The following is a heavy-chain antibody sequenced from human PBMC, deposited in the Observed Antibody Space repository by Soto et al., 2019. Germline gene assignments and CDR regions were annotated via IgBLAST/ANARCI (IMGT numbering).Heavy chain of an antibody. Sequence: QVQRVQSGPGLKKPGASVKVSCKTSGYSFHNSGISWVRQAPGQGLEWMGWISVFNGYAHYAQKFQGRVIMTADTFTNTAYMELRGMRSDDTAMYYCTKNGTTWFASWGQGTPVTVSS. V-gene: IGHV1-18*01. J-gene: IGHJ5*01. CDR1: GYSFHNSG. CDR3: TKNGTTWFAS. CDR2: ISVFNGYA. D-gene: IGHD2-2*01.